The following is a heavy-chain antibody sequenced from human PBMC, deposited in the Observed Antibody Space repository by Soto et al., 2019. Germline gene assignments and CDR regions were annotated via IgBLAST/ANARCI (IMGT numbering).Heavy chain of an antibody. Sequence: ASVKVSCKASGYTFTSYGISWVRQAPGQGLEWMGWISAYNGNTNYAQKLQGRVTMTTDTSTSTAYMELRSLRSDDTAVYYCAREPKGYCSSTSCAKPPYYYYGMDVWGKGTTGTSPQ. CDR3: AREPKGYCSSTSCAKPPYYYYGMDV. CDR1: GYTFTSYG. J-gene: IGHJ6*04. V-gene: IGHV1-18*04. CDR2: ISAYNGNT. D-gene: IGHD2-2*01.